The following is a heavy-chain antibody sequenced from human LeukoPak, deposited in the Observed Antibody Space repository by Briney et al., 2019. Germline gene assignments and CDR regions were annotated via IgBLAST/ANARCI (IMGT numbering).Heavy chain of an antibody. CDR2: INPNSGGT. V-gene: IGHV1-2*02. J-gene: IGHJ5*02. CDR3: ARGYYYDSSGYYYFGWFDP. CDR1: GYTFTGYY. Sequence: GASVKVSCKASGYTFTGYYMHWVRQAPGQGLEWMGWINPNSGGTNYAQKFQGRVTMTRDTSISTAYMELSRLRSDDTAVYYCARGYYYDSSGYYYFGWFDPWGQGTLVTVSS. D-gene: IGHD3-22*01.